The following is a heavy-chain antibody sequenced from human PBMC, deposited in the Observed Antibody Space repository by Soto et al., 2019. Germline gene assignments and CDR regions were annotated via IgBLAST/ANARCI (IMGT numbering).Heavy chain of an antibody. CDR1: GYSFTSYW. CDR2: IYPGDSDI. V-gene: IGHV5-51*01. J-gene: IGHJ6*02. Sequence: PGESLKISCKGSGYSFTSYWIAWVRQVPGKGLELMGVIYPGDSDIRYSPSFQGQVTISADKSISTAYLQWSSLKASDSAMYYCARLATGYCSSTSCYVYYYGMDVWGQGTTVTVSS. CDR3: ARLATGYCSSTSCYVYYYGMDV. D-gene: IGHD2-2*01.